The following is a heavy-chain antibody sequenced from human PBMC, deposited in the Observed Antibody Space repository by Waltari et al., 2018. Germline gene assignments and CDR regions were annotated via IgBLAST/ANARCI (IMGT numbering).Heavy chain of an antibody. Sequence: QVQLQQWGAGLLKPSETLSLTCAVYGGSFSGYYWSWIRQPPGKGLEWIGEIHHSGRTNSNPTLNMRVTISVDTSKNQFALKLSSVTAADTAVYYCARAVAAAAFDAFDIWGQGTMVTVSS. CDR2: IHHSGRT. CDR3: ARAVAAAAFDAFDI. V-gene: IGHV4-34*01. J-gene: IGHJ3*02. CDR1: GGSFSGYY. D-gene: IGHD6-13*01.